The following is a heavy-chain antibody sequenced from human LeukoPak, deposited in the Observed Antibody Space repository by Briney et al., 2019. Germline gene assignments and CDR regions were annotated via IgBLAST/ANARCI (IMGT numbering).Heavy chain of an antibody. CDR3: AREFEPDYFDY. CDR2: ISSSGLYI. CDR1: GFTFSSYW. J-gene: IGHJ4*02. D-gene: IGHD1-14*01. V-gene: IGHV3-21*01. Sequence: GGSLRLSSAASGFTFSSYWMTWVRQAPGKGLEWVSSISSSGLYIYFADSLKGRFTISRDNAKNSLYLQVNSLRAADTAVYYCAREFEPDYFDYWGQGTLVTVSS.